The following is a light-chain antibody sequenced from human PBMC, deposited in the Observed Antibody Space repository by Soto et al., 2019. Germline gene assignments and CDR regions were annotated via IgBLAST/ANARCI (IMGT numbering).Light chain of an antibody. Sequence: AIQMTQSPSSLSASLGDRVTITCRASQGIRNDLGWYQQKPGKAPKLHIYAASSLQSGVPSRFSGSGSGTDFTLTISSLQPEDFAAYYCLQDYNYPRTFGQGTKVEIK. CDR3: LQDYNYPRT. CDR1: QGIRND. CDR2: AAS. J-gene: IGKJ1*01. V-gene: IGKV1-6*01.